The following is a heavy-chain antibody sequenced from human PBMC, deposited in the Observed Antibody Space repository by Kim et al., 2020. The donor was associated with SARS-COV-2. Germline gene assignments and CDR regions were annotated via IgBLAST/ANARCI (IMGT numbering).Heavy chain of an antibody. CDR2: IDWDDDK. CDR1: GFSLSTSGMC. V-gene: IGHV2-70*11. D-gene: IGHD3-10*01. J-gene: IGHJ6*02. CDR3: ARIITMVRGVYYYYGMDV. Sequence: SGPTLVNPTQTLTLTCTFSGFSLSTSGMCVSWIRQPPGKALEWLARIDWDDDKYYSTSLKTRLTISKDTSKNQVVLTMTNMDPVDTATYYCARIITMVRGVYYYYGMDVWGQGTTVTVSS.